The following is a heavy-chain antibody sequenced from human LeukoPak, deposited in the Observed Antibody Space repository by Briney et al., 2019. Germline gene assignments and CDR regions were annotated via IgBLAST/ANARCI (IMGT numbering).Heavy chain of an antibody. Sequence: GGSLRLSCAASGFTFSSYAMSWVRQAPGKGLEWVSAISGSGGGTYYADSVKGRFTISRDNSKNTLYLQMNSLRAEDTAVYYCAKSLSGATTGFDYWGQGTLVTVSS. J-gene: IGHJ4*02. CDR3: AKSLSGATTGFDY. CDR2: ISGSGGGT. CDR1: GFTFSSYA. D-gene: IGHD1-26*01. V-gene: IGHV3-23*01.